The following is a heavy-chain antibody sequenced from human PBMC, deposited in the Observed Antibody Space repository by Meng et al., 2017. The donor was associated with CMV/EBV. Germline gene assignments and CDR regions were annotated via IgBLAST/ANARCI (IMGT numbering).Heavy chain of an antibody. CDR2: IYCSRSA. CDR3: ARLDRKMQLPKHYNWFDP. CDR1: SSGSYY. Sequence: SSGSYYWSWIRQPAGKGLEWIGYIYCSRSANYSPTLKSQVTMSVDTSKSQFSLRLSSVTAADTAVYYCARLDRKMQLPKHYNWFDPWGQGTLVTVSS. J-gene: IGHJ5*02. V-gene: IGHV4-61*07. D-gene: IGHD5-18*01.